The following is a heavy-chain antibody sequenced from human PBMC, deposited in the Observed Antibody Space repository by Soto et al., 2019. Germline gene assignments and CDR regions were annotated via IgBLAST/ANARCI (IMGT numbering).Heavy chain of an antibody. D-gene: IGHD3-9*01. CDR2: ISAYNGNT. CDR1: GYTLTRYS. J-gene: IGHJ2*01. V-gene: IGHV1-18*01. CDR3: ARDDGLLYSRDWYFDL. Sequence: ASVKIDCKAFGYTLTRYSIRWVRQAPGQGLEWMGWISAYNGNTNYAQKLQGRVTMTTDTSTSTAYMELRSLRSDDTAVYFCARDDGLLYSRDWYFDLWGRGTLVTVSS.